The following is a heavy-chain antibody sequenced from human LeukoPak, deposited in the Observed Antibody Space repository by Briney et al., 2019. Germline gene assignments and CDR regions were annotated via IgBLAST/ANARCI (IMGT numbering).Heavy chain of an antibody. CDR3: ARAGYGSGTDRPYNYYMDV. CDR1: GFTFSSYG. J-gene: IGHJ6*03. Sequence: GGSLRLSCAASGFTFSSYGMHWVRQAPGDGLQYVSTITSNGGRTYYVDSVKGRFTISRDNSKNTLYLQMGSLRAEDMAVYYCARAGYGSGTDRPYNYYMDVWGKGTTVTVSS. CDR2: ITSNGGRT. V-gene: IGHV3-64*02. D-gene: IGHD3-10*01.